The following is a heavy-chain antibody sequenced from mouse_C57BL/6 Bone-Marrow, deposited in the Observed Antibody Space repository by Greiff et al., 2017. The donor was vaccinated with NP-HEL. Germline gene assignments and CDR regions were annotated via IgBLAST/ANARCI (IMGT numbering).Heavy chain of an antibody. CDR1: GFPITSGYY. J-gene: IGHJ3*01. D-gene: IGHD2-4*01. Sequence: VKLMESGPGLVKPSQSLFLTCSITGFPITSGYYWIWIRQSPGKPLEWMGYITHSGETFYNPSLQSPISITRETSKNQFFLQLNSVTTEDTAMYYCAGDRGDYEAYWGQGTLVTVSA. CDR3: AGDRGDYEAY. V-gene: IGHV12-3*01. CDR2: ITHSGET.